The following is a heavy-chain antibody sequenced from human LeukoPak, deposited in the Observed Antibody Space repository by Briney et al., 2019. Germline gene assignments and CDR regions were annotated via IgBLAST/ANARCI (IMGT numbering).Heavy chain of an antibody. Sequence: GGSLRLSCVASEFTFSSYAMSWVRQAPGKGLEWDSYISSSSSTIYYADSVKGRFTISRDNAKNSLYLQMNSLRAEDTAVYYCARHPTLSIAARPNYYYYYMAVWGKRTTVTVSS. CDR1: EFTFSSYA. CDR2: ISSSSSTI. D-gene: IGHD6-6*01. V-gene: IGHV3-48*01. J-gene: IGHJ6*03. CDR3: ARHPTLSIAARPNYYYYYMAV.